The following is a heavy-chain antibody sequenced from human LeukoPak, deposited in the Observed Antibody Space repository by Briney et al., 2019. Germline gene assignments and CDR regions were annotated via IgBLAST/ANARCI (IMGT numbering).Heavy chain of an antibody. CDR2: ISGSGGST. Sequence: GGSLRLSCAASGFTVSSNYMSWVRQAPGKGLEWVSAISGSGGSTYYADSVKGRFTISRDNSKNTLYLQMNSLRAEDTAVYYCAKGRRINEYFQHWGQGTLVTVSS. CDR1: GFTVSSNY. D-gene: IGHD3-10*01. V-gene: IGHV3-23*01. J-gene: IGHJ1*01. CDR3: AKGRRINEYFQH.